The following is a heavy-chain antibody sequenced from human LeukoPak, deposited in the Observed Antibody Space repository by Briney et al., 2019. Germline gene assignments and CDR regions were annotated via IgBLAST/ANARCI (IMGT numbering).Heavy chain of an antibody. CDR3: ARGIEMATFYFDY. CDR1: GFTFSSYA. V-gene: IGHV3-30-3*01. Sequence: GGSLRLSCAASGFTFSSYAMHWVRQAPGKGLEWVAVISYDGSNKYYADSVKGRFTISRDNPKNTLYLQMNSLRAEDTAVYYCARGIEMATFYFDYWGQGTLVTVSS. CDR2: ISYDGSNK. D-gene: IGHD5-24*01. J-gene: IGHJ4*02.